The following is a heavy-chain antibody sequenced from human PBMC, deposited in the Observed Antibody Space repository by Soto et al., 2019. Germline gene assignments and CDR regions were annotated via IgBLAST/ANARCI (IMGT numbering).Heavy chain of an antibody. V-gene: IGHV1-69*06. J-gene: IGHJ6*02. CDR3: ARGLRYCTNGVCYKPAYGMDV. CDR2: IIPIFGTA. D-gene: IGHD2-8*01. Sequence: QVQLVQSGAEVKKSGSSVKVSCKASGGTFSSYAISWVRQAPGQGLEWMGGIIPIFGTANYAQKFQGRVTITADKSTSTAYMELSSLRSEDTAVYYCARGLRYCTNGVCYKPAYGMDVWGQGTTVTVSS. CDR1: GGTFSSYA.